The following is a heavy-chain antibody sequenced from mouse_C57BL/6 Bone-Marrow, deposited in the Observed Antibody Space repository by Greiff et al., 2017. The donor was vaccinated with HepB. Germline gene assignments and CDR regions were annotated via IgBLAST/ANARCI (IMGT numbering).Heavy chain of an antibody. D-gene: IGHD3-1*01. CDR1: GFTFSSYG. CDR3: ARPYFGDFDY. J-gene: IGHJ2*01. Sequence: EVKVVESGGDLVKPGGSLKLSCAASGFTFSSYGMSWVRQTPDKRLEWVATISSGGSYTYYLDSVKGRFTISRDNAKNTLYLQMSSLKSEDTAMYDCARPYFGDFDYWGQGTTLTVSS. V-gene: IGHV5-6*01. CDR2: ISSGGSYT.